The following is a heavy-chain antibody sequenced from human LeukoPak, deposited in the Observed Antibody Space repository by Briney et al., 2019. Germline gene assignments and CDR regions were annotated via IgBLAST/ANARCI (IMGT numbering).Heavy chain of an antibody. V-gene: IGHV4-39*01. CDR3: ARLGVVFDL. CDR1: GGSISSSSHY. Sequence: PSETLSLTCTVSGGSISSSSHYWGWIRQPPGKGLEWIGSVYYSGIAYYNPSLKSRVTISVDTSKNQFSLKLSPVTAADTAVYYCARLGVVFDLWGQGTLVTVSS. J-gene: IGHJ5*02. D-gene: IGHD3-22*01. CDR2: VYYSGIA.